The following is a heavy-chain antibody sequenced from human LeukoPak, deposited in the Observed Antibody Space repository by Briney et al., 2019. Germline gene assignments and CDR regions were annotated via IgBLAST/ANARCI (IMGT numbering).Heavy chain of an antibody. Sequence: ASVKVSCKASGYTFTSYYMHGVRHAPGQGLGWMGIINLSGGSTSYAQKVQGRVTMTSDRSTSPVYMELSSLRSEDTAVYYGATLSGVVEVDPWGPGTLVTVSS. D-gene: IGHD2-15*01. CDR3: ATLSGVVEVDP. CDR2: INLSGGST. V-gene: IGHV1-46*01. J-gene: IGHJ5*02. CDR1: GYTFTSYY.